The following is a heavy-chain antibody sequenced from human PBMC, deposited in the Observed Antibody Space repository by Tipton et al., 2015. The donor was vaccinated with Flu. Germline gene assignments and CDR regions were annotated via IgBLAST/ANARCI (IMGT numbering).Heavy chain of an antibody. Sequence: TLSPTCTVPGGSISSYYWSWIRQPAGKGLEWIGRIYTSGSTNYNPSLKSRVTMSVDTSKNQFSLKLSSVTAADTAVYYCAREGVMKGQGGIFDYWGQGTLVTVSS. CDR3: AREGVMKGQGGIFDY. J-gene: IGHJ4*02. CDR2: IYTSGST. D-gene: IGHD2-15*01. CDR1: GGSISSYY. V-gene: IGHV4-4*07.